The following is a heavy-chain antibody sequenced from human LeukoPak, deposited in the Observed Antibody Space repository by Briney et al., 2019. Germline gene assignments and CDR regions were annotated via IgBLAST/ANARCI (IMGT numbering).Heavy chain of an antibody. V-gene: IGHV1-18*01. Sequence: GASVNVSCTASGYIFTTYGISWVRQAPGQGLEWMGWINTYNGNIDYAQKLQGRVTMTTDTSTSTAYMELRSLRSDDTAVYYCARDPLTAMVGYADYWGQGTLVTVSS. D-gene: IGHD5-18*01. CDR1: GYIFTTYG. CDR2: INTYNGNI. J-gene: IGHJ4*02. CDR3: ARDPLTAMVGYADY.